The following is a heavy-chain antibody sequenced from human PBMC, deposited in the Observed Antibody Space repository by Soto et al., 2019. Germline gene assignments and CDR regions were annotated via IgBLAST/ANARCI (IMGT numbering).Heavy chain of an antibody. CDR2: VSSTGST. J-gene: IGHJ4*02. CDR1: GASITQYY. D-gene: IGHD3-3*01. V-gene: IGHV4-59*01. Sequence: PSETLSLTCTVSGASITQYYWNWIRQSPGKGLEWIVSVSSTGSTVFNPSLTSRVTVSLDTSKTQFSLTLNSVTAADTAVYYCARGGGTPYHNHDFDFWGRGTLVPVSS. CDR3: ARGGGTPYHNHDFDF.